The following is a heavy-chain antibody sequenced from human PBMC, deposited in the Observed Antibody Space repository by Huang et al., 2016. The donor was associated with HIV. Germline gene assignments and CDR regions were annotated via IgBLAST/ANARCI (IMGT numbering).Heavy chain of an antibody. D-gene: IGHD3-22*01. CDR1: GGSFSGHY. J-gene: IGHJ3*02. CDR3: ARMFKYDSGGYWGNDAFDI. Sequence: QVQLQQWGAELLKPSETLSLTCAVSGGSFSGHYWTWIRQPPGRGLEWMGEIRDSGSTTYNPALKSRVTISGDTSQSQFSLKLNSVTAADTAIYYCARMFKYDSGGYWGNDAFDIWGQGTMVTVSS. V-gene: IGHV4-34*02. CDR2: IRDSGST.